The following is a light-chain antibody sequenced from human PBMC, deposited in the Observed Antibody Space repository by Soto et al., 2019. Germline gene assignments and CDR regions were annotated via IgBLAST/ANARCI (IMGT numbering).Light chain of an antibody. Sequence: EIVLTQSPATLSLSPGERATLSCRTSQNVGTSVAWYQQKPGQAPRLLISDASDRVPGIPPRFSGSGYETDFTLTISSLEPDDFAVSFCHQRSSWPRYTFGQGTRLEMK. CDR3: HQRSSWPRYT. V-gene: IGKV3-11*01. CDR1: QNVGTS. CDR2: DAS. J-gene: IGKJ2*01.